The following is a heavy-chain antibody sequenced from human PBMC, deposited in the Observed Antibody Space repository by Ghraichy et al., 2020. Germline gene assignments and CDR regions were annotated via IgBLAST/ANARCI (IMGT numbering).Heavy chain of an antibody. D-gene: IGHD4-23*01. J-gene: IGHJ5*02. CDR2: IYYSGST. CDR1: GGSISSYY. V-gene: IGHV4-59*01. Sequence: SETLSLTCTVSGGSISSYYWSWIRQPPGKGLEWIGYIYYSGSTNYNPSLKSRVTISVDTSKNQFSLKLSSVTAADTAVYYCARVNYGGNSWYWFDPWGQGTLVTVSS. CDR3: ARVNYGGNSWYWFDP.